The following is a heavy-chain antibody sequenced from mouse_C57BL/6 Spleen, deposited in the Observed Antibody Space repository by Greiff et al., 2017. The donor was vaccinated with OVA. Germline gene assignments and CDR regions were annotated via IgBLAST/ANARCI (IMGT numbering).Heavy chain of an antibody. CDR1: GYSITSGYY. D-gene: IGHD1-1*01. Sequence: EVQLQQSGPGLVKPSQSLSLPCSVTGYSITSGYYWNWIRQFPGNHLEWMGCISYDGSNNYNPSLKNRISITRDTSKNQFFLKLNSVTTEDTATYYCARCIYYYGSSLYWYFDVWGTGTTVTVSS. J-gene: IGHJ1*03. CDR2: ISYDGSN. V-gene: IGHV3-6*01. CDR3: ARCIYYYGSSLYWYFDV.